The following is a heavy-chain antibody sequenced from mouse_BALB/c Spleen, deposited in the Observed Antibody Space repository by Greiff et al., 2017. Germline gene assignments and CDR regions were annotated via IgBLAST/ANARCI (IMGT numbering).Heavy chain of an antibody. J-gene: IGHJ2*01. CDR1: GFNITDYY. CDR3: ALLDY. CDR2: IDPENGNT. Sequence: EVQLQQSGAELVRPGALVKLSCKASGFNITDYYMHWVKQRPEQGLEWIGWIDPENGNTIYDPKFQGKASITADTSSNTAYLQLISLTSEDTAVYYCALLDYWGQGTTLTVSS. V-gene: IGHV14-1*02.